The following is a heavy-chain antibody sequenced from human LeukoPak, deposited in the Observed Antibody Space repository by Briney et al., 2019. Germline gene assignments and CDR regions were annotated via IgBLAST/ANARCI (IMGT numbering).Heavy chain of an antibody. D-gene: IGHD3-10*01. Sequence: GGSPRLSCAASGLTFSSYAMSWVRQAPGKGLEWVSSISGTGGSTDYADSVKGRFTISRDYSKNTLFLQMNSLRAEDTAVYYCAKGAYYYGSGSYCFDHWGQGTLVTVST. CDR2: ISGTGGST. J-gene: IGHJ5*02. CDR1: GLTFSSYA. V-gene: IGHV3-23*01. CDR3: AKGAYYYGSGSYCFDH.